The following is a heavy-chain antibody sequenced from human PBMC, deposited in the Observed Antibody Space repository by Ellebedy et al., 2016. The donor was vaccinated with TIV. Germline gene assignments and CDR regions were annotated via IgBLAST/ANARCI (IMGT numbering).Heavy chain of an antibody. J-gene: IGHJ4*02. CDR3: AKEADYYYDSSGYYSELVYFDY. Sequence: GGSLRLSXAASGFSFSSYAMSWVRQAPGKGLEWVSAISGSGGSTYYADSVKGRFTISRDNSKNTLYLQMNSLRAEDTAVYYCAKEADYYYDSSGYYSELVYFDYWGQGTLVTVSS. CDR2: ISGSGGST. V-gene: IGHV3-23*01. CDR1: GFSFSSYA. D-gene: IGHD3-22*01.